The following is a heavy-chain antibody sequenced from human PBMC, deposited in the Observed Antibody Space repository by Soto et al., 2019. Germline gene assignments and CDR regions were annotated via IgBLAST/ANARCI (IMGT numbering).Heavy chain of an antibody. Sequence: QVQLQESGPGLVKPSQTLSLTCTVSGGSISSGGYYWSWIRQHPGKGLEWIGYIYYSGSTYYNPAPQSHVNTVVDPSKNQLSLKLSSVTAADTAVYYCAGGVYAPLGPHGMDVWGQGTTVTVSS. CDR3: AGGVYAPLGPHGMDV. D-gene: IGHD3-16*01. J-gene: IGHJ6*02. CDR2: IYYSGST. V-gene: IGHV4-31*01. CDR1: GGSISSGGYY.